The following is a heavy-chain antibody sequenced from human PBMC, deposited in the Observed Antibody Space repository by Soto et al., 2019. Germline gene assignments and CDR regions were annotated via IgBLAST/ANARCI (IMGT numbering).Heavy chain of an antibody. V-gene: IGHV3-48*02. J-gene: IGHJ6*02. CDR1: GFTFSSYS. CDR2: ISSSSSTI. D-gene: IGHD3-3*01. CDR3: AREKSSIFGPRWGMDV. Sequence: SGGSLRLSCAASGFTFSSYSMNWVRQAPGKGLEWVSYISSSSSTIYYADSVKGRFTISRDNAKNSLYLQMNSLRDEDTAVYYCAREKSSIFGPRWGMDVWGQGTTVTVSS.